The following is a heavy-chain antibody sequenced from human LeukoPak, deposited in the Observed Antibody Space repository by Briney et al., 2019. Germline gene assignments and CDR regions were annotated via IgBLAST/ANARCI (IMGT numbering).Heavy chain of an antibody. CDR1: GFTFRYYA. V-gene: IGHV3-23*01. J-gene: IGHJ4*02. D-gene: IGHD6-13*01. CDR3: AKVQHGYDISPFDY. Sequence: GGSLRLSCAASGFTFRYYAMSWVRQAPGKGLEWVSAISGSGGTTYDADSVKGRFTISRDNSKNTLFLQMNTLRAEDTAVYYCAKVQHGYDISPFDYWGQGTLVTVSS. CDR2: ISGSGGTT.